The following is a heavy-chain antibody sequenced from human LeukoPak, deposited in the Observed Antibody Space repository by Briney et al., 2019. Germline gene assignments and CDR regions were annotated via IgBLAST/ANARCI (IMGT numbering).Heavy chain of an antibody. D-gene: IGHD6-19*01. Sequence: GGSLRLSCAASGFIFSSYAMHWVRQAPGKGLEWVAVISYDGSNKYYADFVKGRFTISRDNSKNTVYLQMNSLRGDDTGVYYCARDRKSVAVDGTIDYWGQGTLVTVSS. CDR3: ARDRKSVAVDGTIDY. V-gene: IGHV3-30*04. CDR2: ISYDGSNK. J-gene: IGHJ4*02. CDR1: GFIFSSYA.